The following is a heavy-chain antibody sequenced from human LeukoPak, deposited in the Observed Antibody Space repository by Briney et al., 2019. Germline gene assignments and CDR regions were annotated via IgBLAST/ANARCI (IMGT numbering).Heavy chain of an antibody. V-gene: IGHV4-59*01. J-gene: IGHJ4*02. CDR3: ARSTWLLDK. D-gene: IGHD3-22*01. Sequence: PSETLSLTCTVSGGSISPYYWSWIRQPPGKGLEWIGYIYYSGSTNYNPTLKSRVTTSLDTSKNQFSLKLSSVTAADTAVYYCARSTWLLDKWGQGTLVTVSS. CDR1: GGSISPYY. CDR2: IYYSGST.